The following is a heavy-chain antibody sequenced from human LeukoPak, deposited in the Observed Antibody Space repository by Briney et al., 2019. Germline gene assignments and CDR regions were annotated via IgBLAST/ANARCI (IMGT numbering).Heavy chain of an antibody. CDR2: TSYDGTNN. Sequence: GGSLRLSCAASGFTFSSYSMNWVRQAPGKGLEWVAVTSYDGTNNFYADAVKGRFTISRDNSKSTLYLQMNGLRVEDTAVYYCAGDDGSGWSYFDFWGQGTLVTVSS. V-gene: IGHV3-30*03. J-gene: IGHJ4*02. CDR3: AGDDGSGWSYFDF. CDR1: GFTFSSYS. D-gene: IGHD6-19*01.